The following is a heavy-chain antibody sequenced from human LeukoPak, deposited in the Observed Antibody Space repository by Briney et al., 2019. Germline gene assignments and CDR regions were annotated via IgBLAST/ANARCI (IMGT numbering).Heavy chain of an antibody. Sequence: GGSLRLSCAGSGFSFSNYWMAWVRQAPGKGPEWVANMKQDGSARHYADSVKGRFTISRDNAKNSLYLQMNSLRAEDTAVYYCARDREQMTTVPLDAFEIWGQGTMVTVSS. CDR2: MKQDGSAR. CDR1: GFSFSNYW. V-gene: IGHV3-7*01. J-gene: IGHJ3*02. CDR3: ARDREQMTTVPLDAFEI. D-gene: IGHD4-17*01.